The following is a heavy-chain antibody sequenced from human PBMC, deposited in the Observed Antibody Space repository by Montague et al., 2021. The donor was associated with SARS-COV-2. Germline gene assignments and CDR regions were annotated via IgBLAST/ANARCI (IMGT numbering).Heavy chain of an antibody. J-gene: IGHJ3*02. Sequence: SETLSLTCTVSGGSISSSSYYWGWIRQPLGKGLEWIGNIFYSGSTYYNTSLKSRVTISVDTSKNQFSLRLSSVTVADTAVYYCARLPYFYDSTHAFDIWGQGTMVTVSS. CDR3: ARLPYFYDSTHAFDI. CDR1: GGSISSSSYY. CDR2: IFYSGST. D-gene: IGHD3-22*01. V-gene: IGHV4-39*01.